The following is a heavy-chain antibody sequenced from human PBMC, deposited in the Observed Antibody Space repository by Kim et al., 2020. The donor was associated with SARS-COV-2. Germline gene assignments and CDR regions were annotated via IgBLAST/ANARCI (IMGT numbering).Heavy chain of an antibody. Sequence: ESAVSVKSRITINSDTSKTQFSLQLNSVTPEDSAVYYCTRRRATSGDFDIWGQGTMVTVAS. J-gene: IGHJ3*02. CDR3: TRRRATSGDFDI. V-gene: IGHV6-1*01. D-gene: IGHD2-21*01.